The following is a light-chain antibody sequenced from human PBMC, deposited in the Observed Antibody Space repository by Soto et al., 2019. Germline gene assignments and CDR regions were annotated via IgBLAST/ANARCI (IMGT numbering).Light chain of an antibody. CDR2: EGN. CDR3: CSYATGSTYI. J-gene: IGLJ1*01. Sequence: QSALTQPPSASGSPGQSITISCTGTSSDVGTYNLVSWYQQHPGEAPKLIIYEGNQRPSGVSNRFSGSRSGNTASLTISGLQAEDEADYFCCSYATGSTYIFGTGTKLTVL. V-gene: IGLV2-23*01. CDR1: SSDVGTYNL.